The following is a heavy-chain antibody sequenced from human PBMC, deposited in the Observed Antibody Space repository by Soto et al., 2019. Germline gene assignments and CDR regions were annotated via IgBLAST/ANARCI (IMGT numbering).Heavy chain of an antibody. CDR3: ARDRFLSYYDSTTYYADY. CDR1: GDSISSADYY. D-gene: IGHD3-22*01. J-gene: IGHJ4*02. CDR2: IFYSGTT. Sequence: SETLSLTCTVSGDSISSADYYWSWIRQSPGKGLEWMGFIFYSGTTYYNPSLRSRLTLSVDTSKNQYYLKLSSVTAADTAVYYCARDRFLSYYDSTTYYADYWGQGTLVTVSS. V-gene: IGHV4-30-4*01.